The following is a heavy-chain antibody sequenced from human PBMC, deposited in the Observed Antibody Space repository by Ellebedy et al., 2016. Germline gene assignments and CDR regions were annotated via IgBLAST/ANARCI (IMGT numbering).Heavy chain of an antibody. D-gene: IGHD1-26*01. V-gene: IGHV3-11*01. CDR3: AAVEASGSYRNWYFDL. CDR2: ISSSSSGI. CDR1: GFFFRDYY. Sequence: GGSLRLXXAASGFFFRDYYMSWIRQAPGKGLEWVSYISSSSSGIYYADSVKGRFTISRDNARSSLFLQMNSLRVEDTAVYYCAAVEASGSYRNWYFDLWGRGTLVTVSS. J-gene: IGHJ2*01.